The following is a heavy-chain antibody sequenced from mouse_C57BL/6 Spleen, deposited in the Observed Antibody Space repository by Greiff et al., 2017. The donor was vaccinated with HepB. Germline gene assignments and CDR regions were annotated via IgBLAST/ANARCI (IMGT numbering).Heavy chain of an antibody. V-gene: IGHV2-2*01. CDR1: GFSLTSYG. J-gene: IGHJ4*01. CDR3: ARNRGNYDGAMDY. Sequence: VKVVESGPGLVQPSQSLSITCTVSGFSLTSYGVHWVRQSPGKGLEWLGVIWSGGSTDYNAAFISRLSISKDNSKSQVFFKMNSLQADDTAIYYCARNRGNYDGAMDYWGQGTSVTVSS. CDR2: IWSGGST. D-gene: IGHD2-1*01.